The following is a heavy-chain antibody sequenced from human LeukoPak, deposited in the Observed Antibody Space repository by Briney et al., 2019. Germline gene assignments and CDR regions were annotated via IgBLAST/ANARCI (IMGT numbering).Heavy chain of an antibody. J-gene: IGHJ5*02. CDR1: GGTFSSYA. Sequence: ASVKVSCKASGGTFSSYAISWVRQAPGQGLEWMGRIIPIFGIANYAQKFQGRVTITADKSTSTAYMELSSLRSEDTAVYYCAGTPKDYYDSSGYYGWFDPWGQGTLVTVSS. V-gene: IGHV1-69*04. CDR2: IIPIFGIA. CDR3: AGTPKDYYDSSGYYGWFDP. D-gene: IGHD3-22*01.